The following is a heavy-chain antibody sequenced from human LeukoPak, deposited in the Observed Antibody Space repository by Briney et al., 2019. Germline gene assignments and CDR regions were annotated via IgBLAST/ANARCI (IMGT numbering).Heavy chain of an antibody. V-gene: IGHV3-74*03. J-gene: IGHJ4*02. CDR2: IDTVGAIT. Sequence: GGSLRLSCAASGFTFSTNWMHWLRQAPGKGLVWVSRIDTVGAITSYADSVKGRFTISRDNSKSTFHLQMNSLRAEDTAVYYCAKDYSDSRVGDVFLEYWGQGTQVTVSS. D-gene: IGHD1-26*01. CDR3: AKDYSDSRVGDVFLEY. CDR1: GFTFSTNW.